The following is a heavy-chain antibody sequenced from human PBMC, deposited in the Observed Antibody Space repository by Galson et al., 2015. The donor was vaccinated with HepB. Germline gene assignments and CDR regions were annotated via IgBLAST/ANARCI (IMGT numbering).Heavy chain of an antibody. CDR3: VRDQGGYSEYGLNWFDP. CDR2: VLSSGST. D-gene: IGHD5-12*01. Sequence: WVRQPPGKGLEWIGSVLSSGSTYYNPSLRSRVSMSVDTSQNQFSMRLFSVTTADTAVYYCVRDQGGYSEYGLNWFDPWGQGILVTVSS. J-gene: IGHJ5*02. V-gene: IGHV4-39*07.